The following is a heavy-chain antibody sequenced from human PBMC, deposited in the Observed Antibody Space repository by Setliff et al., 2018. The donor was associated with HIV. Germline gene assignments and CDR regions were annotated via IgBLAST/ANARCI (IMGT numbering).Heavy chain of an antibody. CDR1: GESFNTYF. V-gene: IGHV4-34*01. CDR3: ATGLIMAPDY. CDR2: INHSGST. D-gene: IGHD2-8*01. Sequence: SETLSLTCSVYGESFNTYFWSWIRQPPGKGLEWIGQINHSGSTNYNPSLRSRVTISIGTSKNQFSLKLSSVTAADTAVYYCATGLIMAPDYWGQGSLVTVSS. J-gene: IGHJ4*02.